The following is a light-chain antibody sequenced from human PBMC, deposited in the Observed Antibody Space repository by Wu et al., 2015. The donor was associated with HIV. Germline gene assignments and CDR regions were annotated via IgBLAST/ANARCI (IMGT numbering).Light chain of an antibody. CDR2: GAS. CDR3: QQYVRSPWT. J-gene: IGKJ1*01. Sequence: EFVLTQSPGTLSLSPGGRATLSCRASQSVTNNYLAWYQQKPGQAPRLLIYGASTRATGIPDRFSGSGSGTDFTLTISRLEPENFAVFYCQQYVRSPWTFGQGTRVEIK. CDR1: QSVTNNY. V-gene: IGKV3-20*01.